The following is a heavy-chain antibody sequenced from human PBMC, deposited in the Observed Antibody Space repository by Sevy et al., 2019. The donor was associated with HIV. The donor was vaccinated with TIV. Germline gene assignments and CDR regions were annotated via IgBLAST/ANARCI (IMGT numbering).Heavy chain of an antibody. CDR1: GFSFSSYG. CDR2: IQYDGSNK. D-gene: IGHD2-21*01. V-gene: IGHV3-30*02. J-gene: IGHJ4*02. CDR3: GKEGGGEGGDH. Sequence: GGSLRLSCAASGFSFSSYGMHWVRQAPGKGLEWMSYIQYDGSNKDYADSVKGRFTISRDNSKNTLNLQMNSLRVEDTAGFYCGKEGGGEGGDHWGQGTLVTVSS.